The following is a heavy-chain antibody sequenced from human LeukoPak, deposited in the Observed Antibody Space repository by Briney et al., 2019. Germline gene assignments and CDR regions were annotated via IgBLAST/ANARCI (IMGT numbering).Heavy chain of an antibody. V-gene: IGHV1-8*01. D-gene: IGHD5-12*01. Sequence: APVKVSSTAFLYTFTSYDINWVRQAPGHGLEWMGWMNPNSGNTGYAQKFQGRVTMTRNTSISTAYMELSSLTSEDTAVYYCARGRHPGPTWISEYWGQGTLVTVSS. CDR3: ARGRHPGPTWISEY. CDR1: LYTFTSYD. CDR2: MNPNSGNT. J-gene: IGHJ4*02.